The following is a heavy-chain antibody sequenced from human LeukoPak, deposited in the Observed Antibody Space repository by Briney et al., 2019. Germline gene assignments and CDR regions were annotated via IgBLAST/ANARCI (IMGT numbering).Heavy chain of an antibody. CDR3: AKDVYVDTAMATGY. D-gene: IGHD5-18*01. Sequence: QPGGSLRLSCAASGFTVSSNYMSWVRQAPGKGPEWVSVIYSGGSTYYADSVKGRFTISRDNSKNTLYLQMNSLRAEDTAVYYCAKDVYVDTAMATGYWGQGTLVTVSS. J-gene: IGHJ4*02. V-gene: IGHV3-53*05. CDR2: IYSGGST. CDR1: GFTVSSNY.